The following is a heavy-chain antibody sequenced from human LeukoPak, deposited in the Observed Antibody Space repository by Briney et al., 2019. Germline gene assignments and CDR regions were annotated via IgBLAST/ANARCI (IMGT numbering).Heavy chain of an antibody. CDR2: INHSGST. CDR1: GGSFSGYY. CDR3: ARVGDILTGYYNWVDY. D-gene: IGHD3-9*01. J-gene: IGHJ4*02. Sequence: SETLSLTCAVYGGSFSGYYWSWIRQPPGKGLEWIGEINHSGSTNYNPSLKSRVTISVDTSKNQFSLKLSSVTAADTAVYYCARVGDILTGYYNWVDYWGQGTLVTASS. V-gene: IGHV4-34*01.